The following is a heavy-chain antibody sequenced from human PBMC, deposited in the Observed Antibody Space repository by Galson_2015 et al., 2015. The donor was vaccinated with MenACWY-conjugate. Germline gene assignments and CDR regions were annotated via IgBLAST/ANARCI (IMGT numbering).Heavy chain of an antibody. Sequence: SLRLSCAASGFTFSSYWMHWVRQTPGKGLVWVSRVNSDGSSTSYADSVKGRFTISRDNAKNTLFLQMNSLRAEDTAVYYCARQGCGTSCHYFDYWGQGTLVTVSS. CDR3: ARQGCGTSCHYFDY. J-gene: IGHJ4*02. D-gene: IGHD2-2*01. V-gene: IGHV3-74*01. CDR1: GFTFSSYW. CDR2: VNSDGSST.